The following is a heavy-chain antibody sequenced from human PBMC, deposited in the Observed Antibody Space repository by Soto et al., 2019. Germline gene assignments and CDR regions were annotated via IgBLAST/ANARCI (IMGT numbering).Heavy chain of an antibody. CDR2: ISAYNGDT. J-gene: IGHJ5*02. CDR1: GYSFHTYA. Sequence: ASVKVSCKASGYSFHTYAISWVRQAPGEGLEWMGWISAYNGDTHYAQKFRDRVKMTTEVSTSTAYMDLRSLRYDDTAVYYCARIQYLSRFDPWGQG. CDR3: ARIQYLSRFDP. V-gene: IGHV1-18*01.